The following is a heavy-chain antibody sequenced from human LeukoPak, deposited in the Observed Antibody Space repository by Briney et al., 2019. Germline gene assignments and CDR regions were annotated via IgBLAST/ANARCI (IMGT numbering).Heavy chain of an antibody. CDR3: ARNTGYCSGGSCYPFDY. CDR2: IIPILGIA. D-gene: IGHD2-15*01. CDR1: GGTFSSYA. Sequence: ASVKVSCKASGGTFSSYAISWVRQAPGQGLEWMGRIIPILGIANYAQKFQGRVTITADKSTSTAYMELSSLRSGDTAVYYCARNTGYCSGGSCYPFDYWGQGTLVTVSS. J-gene: IGHJ4*02. V-gene: IGHV1-69*04.